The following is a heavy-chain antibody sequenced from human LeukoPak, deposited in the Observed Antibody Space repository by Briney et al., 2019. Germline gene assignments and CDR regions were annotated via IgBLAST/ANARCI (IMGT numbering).Heavy chain of an antibody. CDR3: ASVGRYSYGYAPDY. CDR2: ISSSGSTI. D-gene: IGHD5-18*01. V-gene: IGHV3-11*01. Sequence: GGSLRLSCAASGFTLSDYYMSWIRQAPGKGLEWVSYISSSGSTIYYADSVKGRFTISRDNAKNSLYLQMNSLRAEDTAVYYCASVGRYSYGYAPDYWGQGTLVTVSS. J-gene: IGHJ4*02. CDR1: GFTLSDYY.